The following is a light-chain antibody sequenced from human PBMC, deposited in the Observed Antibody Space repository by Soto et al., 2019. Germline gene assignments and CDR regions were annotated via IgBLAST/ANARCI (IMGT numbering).Light chain of an antibody. Sequence: DIQMTQSPSTLSASVGDRVTITCRARQSISSWLAWYQQKPGKAPKVLIYKASSLESGVPSRFSGSGSGTEFTLTISSLQPDDFATYYCQQYNSYPGTFGQGTKVEIK. CDR3: QQYNSYPGT. V-gene: IGKV1-5*03. CDR1: QSISSW. J-gene: IGKJ1*01. CDR2: KAS.